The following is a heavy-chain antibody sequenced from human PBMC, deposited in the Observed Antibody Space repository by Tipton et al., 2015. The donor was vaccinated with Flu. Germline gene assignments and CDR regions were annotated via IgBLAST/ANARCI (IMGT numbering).Heavy chain of an antibody. J-gene: IGHJ4*02. Sequence: SLRLSCAASGFTFGAYWMHWVRQAPGKGLEWVSRINSDGTSTMYADSVKGRFTISRDNAKNTLYRQMNSLRAEDTAVYYCARGTPGYSNSHIDYWGQGTLVTVSS. CDR2: INSDGTST. D-gene: IGHD6-13*01. V-gene: IGHV3-74*03. CDR1: GFTFGAYW. CDR3: ARGTPGYSNSHIDY.